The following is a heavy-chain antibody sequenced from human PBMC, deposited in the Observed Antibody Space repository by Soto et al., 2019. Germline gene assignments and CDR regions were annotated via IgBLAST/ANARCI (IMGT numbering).Heavy chain of an antibody. Sequence: SGGSLRLSCAASGFTISNYGMHWVRQAPGKGLEWVSAISGSGGSTYYADSVKGRFIISRDNSKNTLYLQMNSLRAEDTAVYYCAKDRAQTYYYDSSGPPADYWGQGTLVTVSS. D-gene: IGHD3-22*01. V-gene: IGHV3-23*01. CDR3: AKDRAQTYYYDSSGPPADY. J-gene: IGHJ4*02. CDR1: GFTISNYG. CDR2: ISGSGGST.